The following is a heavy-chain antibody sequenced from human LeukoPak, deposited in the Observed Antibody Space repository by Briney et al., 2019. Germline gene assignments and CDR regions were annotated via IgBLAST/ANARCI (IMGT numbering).Heavy chain of an antibody. V-gene: IGHV1-2*02. CDR3: ARAGRSGWYIYDY. J-gene: IGHJ4*02. CDR2: INPNSGGT. CDR1: GYTFTGYY. Sequence: GASVKVSCKASGYTFTGYYMHWVRQAPGQGLEWMGWINPNSGGTNYAQKFQGRVTMTRDTSISTAYMEMSRLRSDDTAVYYCARAGRSGWYIYDYWGQGTLVTVSS. D-gene: IGHD6-19*01.